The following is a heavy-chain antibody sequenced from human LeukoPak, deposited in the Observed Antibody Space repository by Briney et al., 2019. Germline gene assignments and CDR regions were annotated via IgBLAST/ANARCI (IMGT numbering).Heavy chain of an antibody. CDR2: ISAYNGNT. CDR1: GYTFTSYG. Sequence: ASVKVSCKASGYTFTSYGISWVRQAPGLGLEWMGWISAYNGNTNYAQKLQGRVTMTTDTSTSTAYMELSSLRSEDTAVYYCARTFTVTHLSDDYWGPGTLVTVSS. CDR3: ARTFTVTHLSDDY. V-gene: IGHV1-18*01. J-gene: IGHJ4*02. D-gene: IGHD4-17*01.